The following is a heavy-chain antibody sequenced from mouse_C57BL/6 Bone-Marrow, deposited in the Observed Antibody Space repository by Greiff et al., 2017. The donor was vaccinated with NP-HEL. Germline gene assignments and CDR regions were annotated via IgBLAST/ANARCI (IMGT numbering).Heavy chain of an antibody. CDR3: AMSIYYDYADDPFYAMDY. CDR2: IRNKANGYTT. V-gene: IGHV7-3*01. J-gene: IGHJ4*01. D-gene: IGHD2-4*01. Sequence: EVKVEESGGGLVQPGGSLSLSCAASGFTFTDYYMSWVRQPPGKAPEWLGFIRNKANGYTTEYSASVKGRFTISRDNSQSILYLQMNALRAEDSATYYCAMSIYYDYADDPFYAMDYWGQGTSVTVSS. CDR1: GFTFTDYY.